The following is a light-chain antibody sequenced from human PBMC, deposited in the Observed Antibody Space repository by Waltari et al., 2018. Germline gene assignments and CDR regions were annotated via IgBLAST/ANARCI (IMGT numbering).Light chain of an antibody. V-gene: IGKV4-1*01. J-gene: IGKJ3*01. CDR1: QSVLHNSKNKNS. Sequence: DIVMTQSPDSLAVSLGERATINCKSSQSVLHNSKNKNSLAWYQHKPGQPPKLLIYWASTRESGVPDRFSGSGSGTDFTLTISSLQAEDVAFYYCQQYYDTPFTFGPGTKVDIK. CDR2: WAS. CDR3: QQYYDTPFT.